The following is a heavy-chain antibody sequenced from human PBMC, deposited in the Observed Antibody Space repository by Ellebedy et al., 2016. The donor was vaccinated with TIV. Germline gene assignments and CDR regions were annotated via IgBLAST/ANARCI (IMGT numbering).Heavy chain of an antibody. V-gene: IGHV4-4*02. CDR1: GGSISSSNW. J-gene: IGHJ5*02. D-gene: IGHD3-3*01. CDR3: ARQISGLTNPWFDP. Sequence: MPGGSLRLSCAVSGGSISSSNWWSWVRQPPGKGLEWIGEIYHSGSTNYNPSLKSRVTISVDTSKNQFSLKLSSVTAADTAVYYCARQISGLTNPWFDPWGQGTLVTVSS. CDR2: IYHSGST.